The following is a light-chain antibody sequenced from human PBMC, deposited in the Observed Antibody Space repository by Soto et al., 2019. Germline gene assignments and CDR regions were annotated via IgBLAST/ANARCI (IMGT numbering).Light chain of an antibody. Sequence: EIVMTQSPATLSVSPGERATLSCRASQSVSSNLAWYQQKPGQAPRLLIYGASTRATGVPDRFSGSGSGTEFTLTISSLQSEDLAVYYCQQYNNWPPITFGQGTRLEIK. V-gene: IGKV3-15*01. J-gene: IGKJ5*01. CDR3: QQYNNWPPIT. CDR1: QSVSSN. CDR2: GAS.